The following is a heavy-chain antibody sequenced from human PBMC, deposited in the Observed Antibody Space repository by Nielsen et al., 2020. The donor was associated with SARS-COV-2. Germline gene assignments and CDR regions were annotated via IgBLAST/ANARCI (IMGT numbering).Heavy chain of an antibody. Sequence: SETLSLTCTVSGGSISSYYWSWIRQPPGKGLEWIGSIYYSGSTYYNPSLKSRVTISVDTSKNQFSLKLSSVTAADTAVYYCARNGPFDDYWGQGTLVTVSS. V-gene: IGHV4-39*07. CDR1: GGSISSYY. CDR3: ARNGPFDDY. CDR2: IYYSGST. J-gene: IGHJ4*02. D-gene: IGHD1-1*01.